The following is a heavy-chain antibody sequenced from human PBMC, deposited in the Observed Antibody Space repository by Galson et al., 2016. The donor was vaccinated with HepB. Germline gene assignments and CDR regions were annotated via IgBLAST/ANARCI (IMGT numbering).Heavy chain of an antibody. CDR3: AALPMV. D-gene: IGHD2-8*01. Sequence: SLRLSCAGSGFTLNYYWMYWVRQAPGKGLVWVSRISSDGSSTSFADFVKGRFTISRDNAKNTLYLQLNSRRAEDTARYYSAALPMVWGQGSLVIVSS. CDR1: GFTLNYYW. J-gene: IGHJ4*02. CDR2: ISSDGSST. V-gene: IGHV3-74*01.